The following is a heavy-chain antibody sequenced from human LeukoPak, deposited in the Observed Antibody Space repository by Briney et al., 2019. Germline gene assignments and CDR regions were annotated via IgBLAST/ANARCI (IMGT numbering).Heavy chain of an antibody. CDR1: GYTFTSYG. CDR2: ISAYNGNT. V-gene: IGHV1-18*01. J-gene: IGHJ5*02. Sequence: ASVTVSCTASGYTFTSYGISWVRQAPGQGLEWMGWISAYNGNTNYAQKLQGRVTMTTDTSTSTAYMELRSLRSDDTAVYYCARLVGYSYGYGANWFDPRGQGTLVTVSS. CDR3: ARLVGYSYGYGANWFDP. D-gene: IGHD5-18*01.